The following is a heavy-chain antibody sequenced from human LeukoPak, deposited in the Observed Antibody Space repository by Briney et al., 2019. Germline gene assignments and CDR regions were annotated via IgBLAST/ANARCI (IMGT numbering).Heavy chain of an antibody. Sequence: SETLSLTCTVSGDSISTGSYYWSWIRQPAGRGLEWIGRIYTSGSTKYNPSLKSRVTISVDTSKNQFSLKVSSVTAADTAVYYCARGAPVVGATTLDYWGQGTLVTVSS. CDR1: GDSISTGSYY. CDR3: ARGAPVVGATTLDY. D-gene: IGHD1-26*01. V-gene: IGHV4-61*02. J-gene: IGHJ4*02. CDR2: IYTSGST.